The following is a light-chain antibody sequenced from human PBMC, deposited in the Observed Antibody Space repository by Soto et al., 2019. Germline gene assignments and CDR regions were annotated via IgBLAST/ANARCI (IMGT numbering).Light chain of an antibody. V-gene: IGLV2-23*01. CDR1: SSDVGIYNL. CDR3: CSYAGASTYV. CDR2: EGS. J-gene: IGLJ1*01. Sequence: QSALTQPASVSGSPGQSITISCTGTSSDVGIYNLVSWYQQRPGKAPKLMIYEGSKRPSGVSNRFSGSKSGNTASLTVSGLQADDEADYYCCSYAGASTYVFGSGTKVTVL.